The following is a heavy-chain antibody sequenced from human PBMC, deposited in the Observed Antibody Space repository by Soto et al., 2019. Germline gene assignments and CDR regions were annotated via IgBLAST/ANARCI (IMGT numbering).Heavy chain of an antibody. CDR1: GFTFDDYA. V-gene: IGHV3-9*01. J-gene: IGHJ4*02. D-gene: IGHD4-4*01. CDR2: ISWNSGSI. CDR3: AKSPSYYSDFDY. Sequence: EVQLVESGGGLVQPGRSLRLSCAASGFTFDDYAMHWVRQAPGKGLEWVSGISWNSGSIGYADSVKGRFTISRDNAKNSLYLQMNSLRAEDTALYYCAKSPSYYSDFDYWGQGTLVTVSS.